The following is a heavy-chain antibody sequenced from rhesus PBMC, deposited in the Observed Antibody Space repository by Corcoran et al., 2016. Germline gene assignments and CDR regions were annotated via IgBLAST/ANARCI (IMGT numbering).Heavy chain of an antibody. D-gene: IGHD6-31*01. CDR2: IYGSCSST. CDR3: ARDLTYSSGWYGFDY. V-gene: IGHV4-169*02. CDR1: GGSISSGYG. J-gene: IGHJ4*01. Sequence: QLQLQESGPGLVKPSETLSVTCAVSGGSISSGYGWSWIRQPPGKGLEWIGYIYGSCSSTNYNPSRKSRGTLSVETSKNQLFLKLSSVTTADTAVYDCARDLTYSSGWYGFDYWGQGVLVTVSS.